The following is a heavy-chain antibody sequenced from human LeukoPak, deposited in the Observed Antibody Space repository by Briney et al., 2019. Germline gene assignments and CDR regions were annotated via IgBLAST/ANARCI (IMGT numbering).Heavy chain of an antibody. J-gene: IGHJ5*02. D-gene: IGHD3-3*01. CDR2: IYHNGST. V-gene: IGHV4-38-2*02. CDR1: SYSISSGYY. Sequence: SETLSLTCTVSSYSISSGYYWGWIRQPPGKGLEWIGSIYHNGSTYYNPSLKSRVTISVDTSKNQFSLRLSSVTAADTAVYYCARVPHGETIFGVVLYWFDPWGQGTLVTVSS. CDR3: ARVPHGETIFGVVLYWFDP.